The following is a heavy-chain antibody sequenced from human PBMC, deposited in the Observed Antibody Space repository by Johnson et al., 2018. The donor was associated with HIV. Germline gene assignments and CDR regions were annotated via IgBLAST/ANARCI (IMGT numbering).Heavy chain of an antibody. CDR1: GFTFSSYG. J-gene: IGHJ3*02. CDR3: AKSIAAAGTNAFDI. D-gene: IGHD6-13*01. Sequence: QVQLVESGGGVVQPGRSLRLSCAASGFTFSSYGMHWVRQAPGKGLEWVAVISYDGSNKYYADSVKGRFTISRDNSTNTLYLQMNSRRAEDTAVYYCAKSIAAAGTNAFDIWGQGTMVTVSS. V-gene: IGHV3-30*18. CDR2: ISYDGSNK.